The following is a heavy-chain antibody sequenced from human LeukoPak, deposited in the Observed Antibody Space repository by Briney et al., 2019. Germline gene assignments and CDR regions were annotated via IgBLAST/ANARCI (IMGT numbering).Heavy chain of an antibody. CDR2: MYYSGST. J-gene: IGHJ5*02. CDR1: GGSISSGDYY. D-gene: IGHD3-22*01. Sequence: SETLSLTCTVSGGSISSGDYYWSWIRQPPGKGLEWTAYMYYSGSTYYNPSLRSRVTMSADTSKNQLSLKLSSVTAADTAVYYCARPYYYDSRVDPWGQGILVTVSS. CDR3: ARPYYYDSRVDP. V-gene: IGHV4-30-4*01.